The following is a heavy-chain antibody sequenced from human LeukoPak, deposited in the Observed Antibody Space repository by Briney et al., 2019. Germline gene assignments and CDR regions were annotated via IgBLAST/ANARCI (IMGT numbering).Heavy chain of an antibody. J-gene: IGHJ4*02. CDR2: ISGYSGKT. Sequence: GASVKVSCKASGGTFSSYAISWVRQAPGQGLEWMGWISGYSGKTNYAQKFQGRVTLTTDTSTTTAYMELRSLRSDDTAVYYCARDWTVSSYNWNDLGYWGQGTLVTVSS. CDR3: ARDWTVSSYNWNDLGY. CDR1: GGTFSSYA. V-gene: IGHV1-18*01. D-gene: IGHD1-20*01.